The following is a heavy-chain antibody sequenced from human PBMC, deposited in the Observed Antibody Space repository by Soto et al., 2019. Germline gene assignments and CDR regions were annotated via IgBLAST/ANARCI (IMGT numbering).Heavy chain of an antibody. V-gene: IGHV3-21*01. CDR2: ISRSSSHM. CDR3: ANHDYGGNRV. Sequence: GSLRLSCVASRFTASNYSMNWIRQAPGKGLEWVSSISRSSSHMFYADSVRGRFTISRDNAKNSVYLEMNSLRAEDTAVYYFANHDYGGNRVWC. J-gene: IGHJ6*02. CDR1: RFTASNYS. D-gene: IGHD5-12*01.